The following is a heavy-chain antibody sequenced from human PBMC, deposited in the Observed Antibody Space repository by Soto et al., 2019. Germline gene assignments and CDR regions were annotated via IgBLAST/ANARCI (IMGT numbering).Heavy chain of an antibody. V-gene: IGHV1-46*01. CDR1: GYTFTSYY. Sequence: QVQLVQSGAEVKKPGASVKVSCKASGYTFTSYYMHWVRQAPGQGLEWMGIINPSGGSTSYAQKFKGRVTMTRDTSTSTVYMELSSLRSEDTAIYYGARSVGDYGETFDYRGQGTLVSVSS. D-gene: IGHD4-17*01. J-gene: IGHJ4*02. CDR2: INPSGGST. CDR3: ARSVGDYGETFDY.